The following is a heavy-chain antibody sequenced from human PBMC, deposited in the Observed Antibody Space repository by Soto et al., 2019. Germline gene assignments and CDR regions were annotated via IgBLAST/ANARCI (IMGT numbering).Heavy chain of an antibody. Sequence: QVQLVDSGGGLVKPGGSLRLSCAASGFTFSDSSMSWIRQAPGKGLEWISYITFSGNTVYYADSLKGRFTISRDNAKNSMYLKMNRLRAEDTAVYYCARVSWREKYGMDVWGQGTTVTVSS. CDR2: ITFSGNTV. V-gene: IGHV3-11*01. J-gene: IGHJ6*02. CDR3: ARVSWREKYGMDV. CDR1: GFTFSDSS.